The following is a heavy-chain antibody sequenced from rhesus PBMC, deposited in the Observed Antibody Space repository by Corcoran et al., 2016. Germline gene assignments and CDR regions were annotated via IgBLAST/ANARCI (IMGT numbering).Heavy chain of an antibody. D-gene: IGHD3-22*01. CDR3: ARGHWRGPYVDY. Sequence: QVQLQESGPGVVKPSETLSITCAVSGGSISASYWWSWIRQPPGKGVEWIGYIYGSRKSTNYNPSLKSRVTISKDTAKNQLSLKLSSVTAADTAVYYCARGHWRGPYVDYWGQGVLVTVAS. CDR1: GGSISASYW. V-gene: IGHV4S10*01. CDR2: IYGSRKST. J-gene: IGHJ4*01.